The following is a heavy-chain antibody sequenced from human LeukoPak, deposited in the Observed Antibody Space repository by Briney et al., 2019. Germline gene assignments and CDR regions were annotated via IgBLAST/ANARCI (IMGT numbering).Heavy chain of an antibody. J-gene: IGHJ3*02. D-gene: IGHD6-25*01. CDR1: GGTFSSYA. CDR2: IIPILGIA. V-gene: IGHV1-69*04. CDR3: ARGGAFDAFDI. Sequence: SVKVSCKASGGTFSSYAISWVRQAPGQGLEWMGRIIPILGIANYAQKFQGRVTITADKSTSTAYMELSSLRSEDTAVYYCARGGAFDAFDIWGQGTMVTVSS.